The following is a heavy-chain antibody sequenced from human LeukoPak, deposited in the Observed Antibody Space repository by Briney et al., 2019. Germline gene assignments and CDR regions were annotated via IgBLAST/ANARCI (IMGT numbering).Heavy chain of an antibody. D-gene: IGHD3-3*01. V-gene: IGHV3-21*01. CDR1: GFTFSSYS. CDR2: ISSSSSYI. Sequence: GGSLRLSCAASGFTFSSYSMNWVRQAPGKGLEWVSSISSSSSYIYYADSVKGRFTISRDNAKNSLYLQMNSLRAEDTAVYYCAGEPYYDFWSGYYDIDYWGQGTLVTVSS. CDR3: AGEPYYDFWSGYYDIDY. J-gene: IGHJ4*02.